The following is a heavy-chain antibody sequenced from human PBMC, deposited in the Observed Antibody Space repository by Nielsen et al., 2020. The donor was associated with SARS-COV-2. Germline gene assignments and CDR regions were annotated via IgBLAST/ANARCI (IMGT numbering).Heavy chain of an antibody. CDR3: ARDAGDRSSPLDF. CDR1: GYIFVSSG. J-gene: IGHJ4*02. V-gene: IGHV1-18*01. CDR2: ISGYNGDT. D-gene: IGHD3-22*01. Sequence: ASVKVSCKASGYIFVSSGITWVRQAPGQGREWMGWISGYNGDTKYTQRMQGRVTLTTDTSTNTVYMALRSLRFDDTGVYFCARDAGDRSSPLDFWGPGTLVTVSS.